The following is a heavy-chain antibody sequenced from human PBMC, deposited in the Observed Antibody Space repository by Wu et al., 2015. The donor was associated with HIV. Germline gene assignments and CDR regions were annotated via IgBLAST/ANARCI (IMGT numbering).Heavy chain of an antibody. CDR2: IIPIYRTT. CDR3: ARDEALRMVAATAPFDS. D-gene: IGHD2-15*01. Sequence: QVQLVQSGAEVKKPGSSVKVSCKASGGSLSNYGISWVRQAPGQGFEWLGRIIPIYRTTNYAQSFHGRVTITADGFTSTVYLELSSLRSEDTALYFCARDEALRMVAATAPFDSWGQGTLITVAS. CDR1: GGSLSNYG. V-gene: IGHV1-69*13. J-gene: IGHJ4*02.